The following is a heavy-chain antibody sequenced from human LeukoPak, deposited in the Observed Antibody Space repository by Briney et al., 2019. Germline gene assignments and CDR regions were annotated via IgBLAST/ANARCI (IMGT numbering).Heavy chain of an antibody. Sequence: KPAETLSLTCTVSGGSISSYYWSWIRQPPGKGLEWIGYIYYSGSTKYNPSLKSRVTISVDTSKNQFSLKLSSVTAADTAVYYCARHGRYSNWFDPWGQGTLVTVSS. J-gene: IGHJ5*02. CDR2: IYYSGST. D-gene: IGHD1-14*01. CDR3: ARHGRYSNWFDP. V-gene: IGHV4-59*01. CDR1: GGSISSYY.